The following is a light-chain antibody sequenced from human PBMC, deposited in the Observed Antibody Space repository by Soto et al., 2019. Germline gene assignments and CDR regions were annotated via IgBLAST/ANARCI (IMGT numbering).Light chain of an antibody. CDR2: GAS. Sequence: EIVMTQSPATLSVSPGERATLFCRASQSVSSNLAWYQQKPGQAPRLLIYGASTRATGIPAGFSGSGSGTDFTLTISSLQSEDFAVYYCQQYNNWPPYTFGQGTKLEIK. J-gene: IGKJ2*01. CDR3: QQYNNWPPYT. V-gene: IGKV3-15*01. CDR1: QSVSSN.